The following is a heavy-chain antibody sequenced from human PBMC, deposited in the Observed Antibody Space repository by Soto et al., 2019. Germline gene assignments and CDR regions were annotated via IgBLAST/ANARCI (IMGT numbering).Heavy chain of an antibody. CDR2: ISYDGSNK. Sequence: PGGSLRLSCAASGFTFSSYSMHWVRQAPGKVLELVAVISYDGSNKYYADSVKGRFTNSRDNSKNTLYLQMNSLRAEDTAVFYCARLIHCKTTSCYFDYWGQGTLVTVSS. CDR3: ARLIHCKTTSCYFDY. V-gene: IGHV3-30-3*01. D-gene: IGHD2-2*01. CDR1: GFTFSSYS. J-gene: IGHJ4*02.